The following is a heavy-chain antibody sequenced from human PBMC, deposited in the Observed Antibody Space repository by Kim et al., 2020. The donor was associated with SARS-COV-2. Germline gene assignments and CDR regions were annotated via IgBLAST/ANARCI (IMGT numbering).Heavy chain of an antibody. CDR2: ISWNSGSI. V-gene: IGHV3-9*01. D-gene: IGHD2-15*01. Sequence: GGSLRLSCAASGFTFGDYAMHWVRQAPGKGLEWVSGISWNSGSIGYADSVKGRFTISRDNAKNSLYLQMNSLRAEDTALYYCAKDICSGGSCYPYYYYGMDVWGQGTTVTVSS. CDR1: GFTFGDYA. CDR3: AKDICSGGSCYPYYYYGMDV. J-gene: IGHJ6*02.